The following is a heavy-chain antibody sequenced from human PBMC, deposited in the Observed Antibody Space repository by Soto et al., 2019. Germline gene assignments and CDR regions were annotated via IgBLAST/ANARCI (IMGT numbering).Heavy chain of an antibody. D-gene: IGHD1-1*01. J-gene: IGHJ5*02. V-gene: IGHV1-69*02. CDR1: VGTFSSYT. CDR2: IIPILGIA. Sequence: ASVKVSCKASVGTFSSYTISWVRQAPGQGLEWMGRIIPILGIANYAQKFQGRVTITADKSTSTAYMELSSLRSEDTAVYYCARGQLEPSMMTYNWFDPWGQGTLVTVSS. CDR3: ARGQLEPSMMTYNWFDP.